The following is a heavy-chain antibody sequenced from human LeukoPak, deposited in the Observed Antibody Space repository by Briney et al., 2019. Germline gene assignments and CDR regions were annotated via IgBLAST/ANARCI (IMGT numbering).Heavy chain of an antibody. CDR1: GFTFSSYS. V-gene: IGHV3-21*04. Sequence: GGSLRLSCAASGFTFSSYSMNWVRQAPGKGLEWVSSISSSSSYIYYADSVKGRFTISRDNAKNSLYLQMNSLRAEDMALYYCAKDMGYSYGYGALDIWGQGTMVTVSS. CDR3: AKDMGYSYGYGALDI. D-gene: IGHD5-18*01. CDR2: ISSSSSYI. J-gene: IGHJ3*02.